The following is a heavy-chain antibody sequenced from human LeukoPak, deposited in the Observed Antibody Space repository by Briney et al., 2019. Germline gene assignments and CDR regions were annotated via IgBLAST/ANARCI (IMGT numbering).Heavy chain of an antibody. CDR2: ISYSRST. J-gene: IGHJ4*02. Sequence: SETLSLTCTVSGGSLSNYYWSWIRQPPGKGLEWVGYISYSRSTNYNPSLKSRVTISVDTSKNQFSLKLSSVTAADTAVYYCARAIGLGSDYWGQGTLVTVSS. CDR1: GGSLSNYY. CDR3: ARAIGLGSDY. V-gene: IGHV4-59*01. D-gene: IGHD7-27*01.